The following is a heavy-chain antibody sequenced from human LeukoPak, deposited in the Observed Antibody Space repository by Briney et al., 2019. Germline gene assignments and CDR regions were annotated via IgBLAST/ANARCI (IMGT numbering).Heavy chain of an antibody. D-gene: IGHD6-13*01. CDR3: ARTGGAAAGIFDY. CDR2: IYYSGSI. J-gene: IGHJ4*02. V-gene: IGHV4-28*05. Sequence: SETLSLTCAVSGYSISSSNWWGWIRQPPGKGLEWIGYIYYSGSIYYNPSLKSRVTMSVDTSKNQFSLKLSSVTAVDTAVYYCARTGGAAAGIFDYWGQGTLVTVSS. CDR1: GYSISSSNW.